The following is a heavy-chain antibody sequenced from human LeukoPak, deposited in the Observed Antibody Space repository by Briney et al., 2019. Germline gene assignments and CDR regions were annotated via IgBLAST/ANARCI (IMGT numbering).Heavy chain of an antibody. J-gene: IGHJ6*03. Sequence: SETLSLTCTVSGGSISRYYWSWIRQPPGKGLEWIGYIYYSGSTNYNPSLKSRVTISVDTSKNQFSLKLSSATAADTAVYYCARDARIAAAQEYYYYYYMDVWGKGTTVTVSS. D-gene: IGHD6-13*01. CDR2: IYYSGST. CDR1: GGSISRYY. CDR3: ARDARIAAAQEYYYYYYMDV. V-gene: IGHV4-59*01.